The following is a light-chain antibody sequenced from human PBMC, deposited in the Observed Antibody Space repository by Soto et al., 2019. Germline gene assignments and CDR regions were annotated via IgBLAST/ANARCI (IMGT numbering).Light chain of an antibody. CDR1: SSDVGGYNY. CDR2: DVS. CDR3: CSYAGIVV. V-gene: IGLV2-11*01. J-gene: IGLJ2*01. Sequence: QSALTQPRSVSGSPGQSVTISCTGTSSDVGGYNYVSWYQQHPGKAPKLMIYDVSKRPSGVPDRFSGSKSGNTASLTISGLQAEEEADYYCCSYAGIVVFGGGTKLTVL.